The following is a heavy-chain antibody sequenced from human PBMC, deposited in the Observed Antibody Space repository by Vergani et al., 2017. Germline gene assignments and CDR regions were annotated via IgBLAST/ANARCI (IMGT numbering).Heavy chain of an antibody. J-gene: IGHJ4*02. CDR2: INPSGGST. CDR3: ARDKGPLNYYDSSGPFDY. V-gene: IGHV1-46*03. D-gene: IGHD3-22*01. Sequence: QVQLVQSGAEVKKPGASVKVSCKASGYTFTSYDINWVRQATGQGLEWMGIINPSGGSTSYAQKFQGRVTMTRDTSTSTVYMELSSLRSEDTAVYYCARDKGPLNYYDSSGPFDYWGQGTLVTVSS. CDR1: GYTFTSYD.